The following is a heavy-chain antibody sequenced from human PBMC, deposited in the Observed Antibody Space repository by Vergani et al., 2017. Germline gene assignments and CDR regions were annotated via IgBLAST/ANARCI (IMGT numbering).Heavy chain of an antibody. CDR3: ARDRPIQLWSNTPYYFDY. CDR1: GYTFTSYG. V-gene: IGHV1-18*01. J-gene: IGHJ4*02. CDR2: ISAYNGNT. D-gene: IGHD5-18*01. Sequence: QVQLVQSGAEVKKPGASVKVSCKASGYTFTSYGISWVRQAPGQGLEWMGWISAYNGNTNYARKLQGRVTMTTDTSTSTAYMELRSLRSDDTAVYYCARDRPIQLWSNTPYYFDYWGQGTLVTVSS.